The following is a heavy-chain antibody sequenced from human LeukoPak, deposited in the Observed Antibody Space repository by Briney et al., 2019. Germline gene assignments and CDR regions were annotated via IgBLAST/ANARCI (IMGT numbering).Heavy chain of an antibody. J-gene: IGHJ4*02. V-gene: IGHV4-38-2*02. CDR2: IYHSGST. CDR1: GYSISSGYY. Sequence: KPSETLSLTCTVSGYSISSGYYWGWIRQPPGKGLEWIGSIYHSGSTYYNPSLKSRVTISVDTSKNQFSLKLSSVTAADTAVYYCARIDTVVVAAIGGAFDYWGQGTLVTVSS. CDR3: ARIDTVVVAAIGGAFDY. D-gene: IGHD2-15*01.